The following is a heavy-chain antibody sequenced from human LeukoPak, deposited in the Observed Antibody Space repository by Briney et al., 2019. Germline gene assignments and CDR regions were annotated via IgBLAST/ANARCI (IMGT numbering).Heavy chain of an antibody. J-gene: IGHJ4*02. V-gene: IGHV3-30-3*01. CDR1: GFTFSSYA. D-gene: IGHD3-22*01. CDR3: AKGEYDSRFGY. Sequence: PGGSLRLSCAASGFTFSSYAMSWVRQAPGKGLEWVAVISYDGSNKYYADSVKGRFTISRDNSKNTLYLQMNSLRAEDTAVYYCAKGEYDSRFGYWGQGTLVTVSS. CDR2: ISYDGSNK.